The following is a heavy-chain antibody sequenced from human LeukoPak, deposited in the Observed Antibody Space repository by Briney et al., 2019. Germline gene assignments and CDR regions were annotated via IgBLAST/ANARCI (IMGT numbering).Heavy chain of an antibody. V-gene: IGHV4-34*01. CDR2: MNPSGST. D-gene: IGHD3-22*01. CDR3: ARGRQDVTMIVVVMTAVSYYLDV. Sequence: SETLSLTCAVYGGSFSGYYWTWIRQTPEKGLEGIGEMNPSGSTNYNPSLKSRVTISVDTSKNQFSLELSSVTAADTAVYYCARGRQDVTMIVVVMTAVSYYLDVWGKGTTVTVS. J-gene: IGHJ6*03. CDR1: GGSFSGYY.